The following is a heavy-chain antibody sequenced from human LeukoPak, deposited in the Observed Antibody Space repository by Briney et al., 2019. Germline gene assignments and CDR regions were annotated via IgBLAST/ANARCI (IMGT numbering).Heavy chain of an antibody. J-gene: IGHJ3*01. CDR3: ARDQGGGSYRHAFDV. Sequence: PSETLSLTCIVSGGSISSSSYNWGWIRQPPGRGLEWIGHIYHSGSTIYSSSLKGRVTISLDMSKNQFSLRLTSGTAADTAVYYCARDQGGGSYRHAFDVWGQGRMVIVSS. V-gene: IGHV4-61*05. D-gene: IGHD1-26*01. CDR2: IYHSGST. CDR1: GGSISSSSYN.